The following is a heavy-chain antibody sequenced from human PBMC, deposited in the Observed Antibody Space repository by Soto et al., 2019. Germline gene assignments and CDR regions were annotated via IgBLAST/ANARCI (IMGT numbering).Heavy chain of an antibody. CDR3: APTSRWLRFVLFS. CDR2: FDPEDGET. J-gene: IGHJ5*02. CDR1: GYTLTELS. V-gene: IGHV1-24*01. Sequence: ASVKVSCKVSGYTLTELSMHWVRQAPGKGLEWMEGFDPEDGETIYAQKFQGRVTMTEDTSTDTAYMELSSLRSEDTAVYYCAPTSRWLRFVLFSWGQGTLVTFSS. D-gene: IGHD5-12*01.